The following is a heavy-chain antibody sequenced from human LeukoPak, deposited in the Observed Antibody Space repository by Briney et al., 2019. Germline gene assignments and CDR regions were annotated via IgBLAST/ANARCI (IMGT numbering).Heavy chain of an antibody. Sequence: PGRSLRLSCAASGFTFSSYAMSWVRQAPGKGLEWVSAISGSGGSTYYADSVKGRFTISRDNSKNTLYLQMNSLRAEDTAVYYCAKDILTGYNAYYFDYWGQGTLVTVSS. CDR3: AKDILTGYNAYYFDY. CDR1: GFTFSSYA. CDR2: ISGSGGST. D-gene: IGHD3-9*01. J-gene: IGHJ4*02. V-gene: IGHV3-23*01.